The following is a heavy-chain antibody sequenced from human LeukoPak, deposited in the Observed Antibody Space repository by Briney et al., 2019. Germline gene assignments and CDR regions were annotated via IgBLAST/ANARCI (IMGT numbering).Heavy chain of an antibody. CDR3: ARDTGKSGYPDY. J-gene: IGHJ4*02. Sequence: SETLSLTCTVPGVSISSYYWSWIRQPAGKAPEWIGRIYSSGIINYNPSLKSRVTMSLVNSKNQLSLKLSYVTAADTAVYYCARDTGKSGYPDYWGQGTLVTVSS. D-gene: IGHD3-3*01. CDR2: IYSSGII. CDR1: GVSISSYY. V-gene: IGHV4-4*07.